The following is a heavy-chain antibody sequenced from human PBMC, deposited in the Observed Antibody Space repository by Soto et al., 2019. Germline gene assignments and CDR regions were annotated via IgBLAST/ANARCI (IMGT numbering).Heavy chain of an antibody. CDR1: GGSFSGYY. CDR3: AGGRIAARPPRSKFDY. V-gene: IGHV4-34*01. Sequence: SETLSLTCAVYGGSFSGYYWSWIRQPPGKGLEWIGEINHSGSTNYNPSLKSRVTISVDTSKNQFSLKLSSVTAADTAVYYCAGGRIAARPPRSKFDYWGQGTLVTVSS. J-gene: IGHJ4*02. CDR2: INHSGST. D-gene: IGHD6-6*01.